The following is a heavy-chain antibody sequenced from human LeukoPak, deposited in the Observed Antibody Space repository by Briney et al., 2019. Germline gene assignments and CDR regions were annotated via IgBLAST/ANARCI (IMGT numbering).Heavy chain of an antibody. Sequence: GGSLRLSCAASGVTVNSNYMSWVRQAPGKGLEWVSVMYSGGSTFYAESVEGRFIISRDNSKNTLYLQMNSLRDEDTAVYYCASGYDSSGLFDYWGQGTLVTVSS. CDR3: ASGYDSSGLFDY. D-gene: IGHD3-22*01. CDR2: MYSGGST. J-gene: IGHJ4*02. CDR1: GVTVNSNY. V-gene: IGHV3-53*01.